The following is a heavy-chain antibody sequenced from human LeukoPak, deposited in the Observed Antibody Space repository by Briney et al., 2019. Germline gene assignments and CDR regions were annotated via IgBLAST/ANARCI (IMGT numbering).Heavy chain of an antibody. CDR1: GFTFSRYW. CDR3: AREFFGFGGNYSDC. J-gene: IGHJ4*02. V-gene: IGHV3-53*01. D-gene: IGHD3-16*01. CDR2: IYGGDDT. Sequence: GGSLRLSCAASGFTFSRYWMSWVRQAPGKGLEWVSVIYGGDDTFYADSVKGRFIISRDNSKNTLFLQMNSLRAEDTAVYYCAREFFGFGGNYSDCWGQGTLVTVSS.